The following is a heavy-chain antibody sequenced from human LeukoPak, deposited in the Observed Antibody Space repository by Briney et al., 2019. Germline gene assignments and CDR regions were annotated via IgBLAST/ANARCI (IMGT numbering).Heavy chain of an antibody. J-gene: IGHJ4*02. CDR1: GGSISRSSYY. CDR2: IYYSGST. D-gene: IGHD1-1*01. V-gene: IGHV4-39*01. CDR3: ARHGNWEPFDY. Sequence: SETLSLTCTVSGGSISRSSYYWGWIRQPPGKGLEWIGSIYYSGSTYYNPSLKSRVTISVDTSKNSFSLNVTSLTAADTAMYYCARHGNWEPFDYWGQGSLVTVSS.